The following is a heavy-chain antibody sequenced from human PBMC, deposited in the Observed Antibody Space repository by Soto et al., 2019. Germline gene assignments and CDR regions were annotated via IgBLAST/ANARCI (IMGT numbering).Heavy chain of an antibody. CDR1: GGTFSRYS. CDR2: IIPIFGIP. J-gene: IGHJ6*02. D-gene: IGHD2-2*01. CDR3: AREDRDRETVLVPAAIDGIDI. V-gene: IGHV1-69*08. Sequence: QVQLVQSGAEVKKPGSSVKVSCKASGGTFSRYSITWVRQAPGHGLEWIGRIIPIFGIPTYAQKFQGRVTFTADESTSTVYMELSSLRSDDTAVYYCAREDRDRETVLVPAAIDGIDIWGQGTTVTVSS.